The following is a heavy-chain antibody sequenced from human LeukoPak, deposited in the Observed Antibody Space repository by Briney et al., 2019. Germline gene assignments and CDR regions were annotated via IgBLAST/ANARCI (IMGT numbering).Heavy chain of an antibody. CDR1: GGSISSSSYY. J-gene: IGHJ2*01. CDR2: IYYSGST. Sequence: SETLSLTCTVSGGSISSSSYYWGWIRQPPGKGLEWIGSIYYSGSTYYNPSLKSRVTISVDTSKNQFSLKLSSVTAADTAVYYCARLLTMIVVVNKRYFDLWGRGTLVTVSS. CDR3: ARLLTMIVVVNKRYFDL. V-gene: IGHV4-39*01. D-gene: IGHD3-22*01.